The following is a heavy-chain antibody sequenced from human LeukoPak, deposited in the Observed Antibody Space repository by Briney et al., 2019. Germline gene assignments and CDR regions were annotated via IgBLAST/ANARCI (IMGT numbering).Heavy chain of an antibody. Sequence: SETLSLTCAVYGGSFSGYYWSWIRQPPGKGLEWIGEINHSGSTNYNPSLKSRVTISVDTSKNQFSLKLSSVTAADTAVYYCARSAWRAAAERGVDYWGQGTLVTVSS. J-gene: IGHJ4*02. CDR3: ARSAWRAAAERGVDY. D-gene: IGHD6-13*01. V-gene: IGHV4-34*01. CDR2: INHSGST. CDR1: GGSFSGYY.